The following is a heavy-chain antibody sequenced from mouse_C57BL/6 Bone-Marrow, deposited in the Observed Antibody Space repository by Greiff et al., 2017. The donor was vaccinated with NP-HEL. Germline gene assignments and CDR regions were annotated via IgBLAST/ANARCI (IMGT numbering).Heavy chain of an antibody. V-gene: IGHV1-72*01. Sequence: VKLQQPGAELVKPGASVKLSCKASGYTFTSYWWHWVKQRPGRGLEWIGRIDPNSGGTKYNEKFKSKATLTVVKRSGTAYMQLSSLTSEDSAVYYCARYGNPHMGCWGQGPSVTVSS. CDR3: ARYGNPHMGC. CDR2: IDPNSGGT. D-gene: IGHD2-1*01. J-gene: IGHJ4*01. CDR1: GYTFTSYW.